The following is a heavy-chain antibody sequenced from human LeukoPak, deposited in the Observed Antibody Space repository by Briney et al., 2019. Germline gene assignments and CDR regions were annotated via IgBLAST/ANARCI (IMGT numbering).Heavy chain of an antibody. CDR3: ARHPYGSGTSDYYYGMDV. CDR2: IWYDGSNK. D-gene: IGHD3-10*01. Sequence: GGSLRLSCAASGFTFSSYSMNWVRQAPGKGLEWVAVIWYDGSNKYYADSVKGRFTISRDNSKNTLYLQMNSLRAEDTAVYYCARHPYGSGTSDYYYGMDVWGQGTTVTVSS. CDR1: GFTFSSYS. J-gene: IGHJ6*02. V-gene: IGHV3-33*08.